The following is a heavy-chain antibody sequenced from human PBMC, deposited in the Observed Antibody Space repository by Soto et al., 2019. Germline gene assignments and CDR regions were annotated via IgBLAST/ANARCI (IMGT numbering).Heavy chain of an antibody. Sequence: QLQLQESGSGLVTPSQTLSLTCPVSGGSISSGGYSLSWIRQPPGKGMEWIGYIYHSGSTYYNPSLKSRVTIEVDRSKNQFSLKLSSVNAADTAVYYCARAGGLGAVAVDYWGQGTLVNVSA. CDR3: ARAGGLGAVAVDY. D-gene: IGHD6-19*01. V-gene: IGHV4-30-2*01. J-gene: IGHJ4*02. CDR1: GGSISSGGYS. CDR2: IYHSGST.